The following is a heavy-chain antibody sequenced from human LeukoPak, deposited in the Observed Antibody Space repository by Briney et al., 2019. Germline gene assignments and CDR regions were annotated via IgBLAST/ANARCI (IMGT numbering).Heavy chain of an antibody. CDR1: GFTFSSHG. CDR3: AKAGGGMSAMRTLGAFDI. V-gene: IGHV3-23*01. Sequence: GGSLRLSCAASGFTFSSHGMSWVRQAPGKGLDWVAAIRSRGSSTYYADSVKGRFTLSRDNSKNTLYVQMNGLRAEDTALYYCAKAGGGMSAMRTLGAFDIWGQGTMVTVSS. CDR2: IRSRGSST. J-gene: IGHJ3*02. D-gene: IGHD3-16*01.